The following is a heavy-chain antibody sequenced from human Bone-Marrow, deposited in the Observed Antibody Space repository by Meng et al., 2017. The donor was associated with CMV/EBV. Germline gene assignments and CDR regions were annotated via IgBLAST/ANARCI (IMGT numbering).Heavy chain of an antibody. CDR2: LIPILGIA. CDR3: ARDLLYGSLAAAGTYYYYAMDV. J-gene: IGHJ6*02. Sequence: SVKISCNASGGTFSSYAISWVRQAAGQGLEWMGWLIPILGIANYAQKFQGRVTITADNSTSTAYIELNSLRSEDQAVYYCARDLLYGSLAAAGTYYYYAMDVWGQGTTVTVSS. V-gene: IGHV1-69*10. CDR1: GGTFSSYA. D-gene: IGHD6-13*01.